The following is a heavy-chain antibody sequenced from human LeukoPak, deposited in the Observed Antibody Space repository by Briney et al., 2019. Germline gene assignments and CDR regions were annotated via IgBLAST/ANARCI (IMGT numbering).Heavy chain of an antibody. CDR1: GFTFSSYA. D-gene: IGHD3-22*01. V-gene: IGHV3-30-3*01. J-gene: IGHJ4*02. Sequence: GRSLRLSCAASGFTFSSYAMHWVRQAPGKGLEWVAVISYDGSNKYYADSVKGRFTISRDNSKNTLYLQMNSLRAEDTAVYYCARIVYNGGSGYYWVDYWGQGTLVTVSS. CDR2: ISYDGSNK. CDR3: ARIVYNGGSGYYWVDY.